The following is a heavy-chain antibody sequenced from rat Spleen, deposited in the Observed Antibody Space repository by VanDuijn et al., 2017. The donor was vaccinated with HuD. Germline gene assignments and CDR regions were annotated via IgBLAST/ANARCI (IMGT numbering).Heavy chain of an antibody. CDR2: IKTGSGNT. D-gene: IGHD3-8*01. J-gene: IGHJ2*01. Sequence: QVQLQQSGTELAKPGSSVKISCKASGYTFTSFHISWIKQTTGQGLEYIGYIKTGSGNTDYNEKFKGKATLTVDKASSTAFMQLSSLTPDDSAVYYCARNPYYVDYWGKGVMVTVSS. CDR1: GYTFTSFH. CDR3: ARNPYYVDY. V-gene: IGHV1-43*01.